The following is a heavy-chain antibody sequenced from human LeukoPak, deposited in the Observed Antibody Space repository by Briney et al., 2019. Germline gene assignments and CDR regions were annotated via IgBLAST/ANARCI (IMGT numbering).Heavy chain of an antibody. Sequence: GGSLRLSCAASGFTFSSYSMNWVRQAPGKGLEWVSYISSSSSTIYYADSVKGRFTISRDNAKNSLYLQMNSLRAEDTAVYYCARGYSIFGVVREYYFDYWGQGTLVTVSS. CDR2: ISSSSSTI. J-gene: IGHJ4*02. CDR1: GFTFSSYS. CDR3: ARGYSIFGVVREYYFDY. D-gene: IGHD3-3*01. V-gene: IGHV3-48*01.